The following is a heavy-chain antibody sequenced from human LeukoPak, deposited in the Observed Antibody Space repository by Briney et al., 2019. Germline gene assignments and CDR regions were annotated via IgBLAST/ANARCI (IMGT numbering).Heavy chain of an antibody. CDR2: ISGRGGST. D-gene: IGHD6-19*01. CDR1: GFTLSSYA. CDR3: AKDQNIGYSSGPL. V-gene: IGHV3-23*01. J-gene: IGHJ4*02. Sequence: GGSLRLSCAASGFTLSSYAMSWVRQAPGKGLEWVSAISGRGGSTYYADSVKGRFTISRDNSKNTLYLQMNSLRAEDTAVYYCAKDQNIGYSSGPLWGQGTLVTVSS.